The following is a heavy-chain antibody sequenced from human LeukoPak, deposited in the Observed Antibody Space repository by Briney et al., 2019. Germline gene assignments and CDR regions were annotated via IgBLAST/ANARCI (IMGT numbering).Heavy chain of an antibody. J-gene: IGHJ4*02. CDR1: GFTFATYT. CDR3: ARELKVPGQADFDY. CDR2: IVATQTYI. Sequence: GASLRLSCTGAGFTFATYTFNSVRQAPGDGMEWDAFIVATQTYIYYADSVKGRFTASRDNDEKSVYLQMNNLRAEDTGVDYCARELKVPGQADFDYWGQGTLVTVSS. D-gene: IGHD6-19*01. V-gene: IGHV3-21*01.